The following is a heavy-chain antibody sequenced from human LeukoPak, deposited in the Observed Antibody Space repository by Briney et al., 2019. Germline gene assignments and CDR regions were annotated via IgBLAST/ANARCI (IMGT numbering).Heavy chain of an antibody. CDR3: AKGRYSYEY. V-gene: IGHV4-59*01. J-gene: IGHJ4*02. CDR2: IYYSGST. D-gene: IGHD5-18*01. CDR1: GGSISNYY. Sequence: SETLSLTCTVSGGSISNYYWSWIRQPPGKGLEWIGYIYYSGSTSYNPSLKSRVTISVDTSKNQFSLKLSSVTAADTAVCYCAKGRYSYEYWGQGTLVAVSS.